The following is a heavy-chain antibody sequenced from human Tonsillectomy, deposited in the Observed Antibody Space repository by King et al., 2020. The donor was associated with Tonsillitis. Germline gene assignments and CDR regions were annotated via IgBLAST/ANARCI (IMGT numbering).Heavy chain of an antibody. CDR1: GFTFSTYA. CDR2: IYSGGSTT. D-gene: IGHD3-10*01. Sequence: VQLVESGGGLVQPGGSLRLSCAASGFTFSTYAMTWVRQAPGKGLEWVSLIYSGGSTTYYADSVKGRFTISRDNSKNTVYLEMNSLRAEDTAVYYCAKDRSGNLGSVDYWGRGALVTVSS. J-gene: IGHJ4*02. V-gene: IGHV3-23*03. CDR3: AKDRSGNLGSVDY.